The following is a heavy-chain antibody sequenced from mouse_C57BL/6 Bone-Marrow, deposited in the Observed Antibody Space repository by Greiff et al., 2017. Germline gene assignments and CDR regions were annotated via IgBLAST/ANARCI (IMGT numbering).Heavy chain of an antibody. J-gene: IGHJ3*01. V-gene: IGHV1-15*01. Sequence: QVQLQQSGAELVRPGASVTLSCKASGYTFTDYEMHWVKQTPVHGLEWIGAIDPEDGGTAYNQKFKGKAILTADTSSSTAYMELRSLTSEDSAVXYCTRDFSTVVEGVAYWGQGTLVTVSA. CDR2: IDPEDGGT. D-gene: IGHD1-1*01. CDR1: GYTFTDYE. CDR3: TRDFSTVVEGVAY.